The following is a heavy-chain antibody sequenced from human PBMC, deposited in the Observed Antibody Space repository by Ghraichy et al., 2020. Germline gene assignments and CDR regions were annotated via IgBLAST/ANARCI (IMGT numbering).Heavy chain of an antibody. CDR1: GGTFSSYA. Sequence: SVKVSCKASGGTFSSYAISWVRQAPGQGLEWMGGIIPIFGTANYAQKFQGRVTITADESTSTAYMELSSLRSEDMAVYYCARGLSDSGYSYGWEFDYWGQGTLVTVSS. J-gene: IGHJ4*02. V-gene: IGHV1-69*13. D-gene: IGHD5-18*01. CDR3: ARGLSDSGYSYGWEFDY. CDR2: IIPIFGTA.